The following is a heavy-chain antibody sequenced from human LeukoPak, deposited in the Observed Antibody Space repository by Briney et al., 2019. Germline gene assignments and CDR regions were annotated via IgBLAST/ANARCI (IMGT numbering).Heavy chain of an antibody. J-gene: IGHJ4*02. Sequence: PGGSLRLSCAASGITVSSNYMSWVPQAPGKGLEWVSVINSGGSTYYADSVKGRFTISRDNSKNTLYLQMNSLRAEDTAVYYCARIDYDSSGYLDYWGQGTLVTVSS. CDR1: GITVSSNY. V-gene: IGHV3-66*01. D-gene: IGHD3-22*01. CDR2: INSGGST. CDR3: ARIDYDSSGYLDY.